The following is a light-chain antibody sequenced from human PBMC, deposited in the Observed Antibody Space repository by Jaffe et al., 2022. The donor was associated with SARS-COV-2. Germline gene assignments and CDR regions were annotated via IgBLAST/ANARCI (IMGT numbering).Light chain of an antibody. CDR1: QHIRND. CDR2: ATS. Sequence: AIQMTQSPSSLSASVGDRVTITCRASQHIRNDLGWYQQKPGKAPKLLIYATSSLQSGVPSRFSGSGSGTDFTLTISSLQPEDFATYYCLQDYIYPYTFGQGTKLEIK. V-gene: IGKV1-6*01. J-gene: IGKJ2*01. CDR3: LQDYIYPYT.